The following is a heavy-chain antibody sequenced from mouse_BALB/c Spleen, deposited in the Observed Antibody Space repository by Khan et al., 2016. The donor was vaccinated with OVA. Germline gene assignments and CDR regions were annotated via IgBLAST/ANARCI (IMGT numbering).Heavy chain of an antibody. V-gene: IGHV3-2*02. Sequence: EVQLQESGPGLVKPSQSLSLTCTVTAYSITSAYAWTWLRQFPGNKLEWMGYISYSGSTSYNPSLKSRISITRDTSKNQFFLQLISVTTEAPTPNYCACISFYYRYSVFDYWGQGTTLTVSS. CDR1: AYSITSAYA. CDR3: ACISFYYRYSVFDY. J-gene: IGHJ2*01. CDR2: ISYSGST. D-gene: IGHD2-14*01.